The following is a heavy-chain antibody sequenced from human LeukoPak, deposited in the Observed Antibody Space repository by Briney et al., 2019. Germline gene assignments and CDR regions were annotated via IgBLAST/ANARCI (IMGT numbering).Heavy chain of an antibody. V-gene: IGHV3-48*02. CDR2: ISSTSGTI. Sequence: PGGSLRLSCAASGFTFSSYGMNWVRQAPGKRLEWVSYISSTSGTIYYADSVKGRFTLSRDNAKNSLYLQMNSLRDEDTAVYYCARVGSRGHYFDYWGQGTLVSVSS. D-gene: IGHD1-26*01. CDR1: GFTFSSYG. CDR3: ARVGSRGHYFDY. J-gene: IGHJ4*02.